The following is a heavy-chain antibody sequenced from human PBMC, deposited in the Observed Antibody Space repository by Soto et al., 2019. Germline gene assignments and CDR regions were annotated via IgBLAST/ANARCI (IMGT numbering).Heavy chain of an antibody. CDR3: ARAIPGYSGGATCYSGWFDP. Sequence: QVQLVQSGAEVKKPGASVKVSCKASGYTFTNYDINWVRQATGQGPEYMGSMNPNSGKIGYVQKFQGRVTMTSNTTIITAYMERNSPRFEDTAVYYCARAIPGYSGGATCYSGWFDPWGQGTLVTVSS. CDR1: GYTFTNYD. V-gene: IGHV1-8*01. J-gene: IGHJ5*02. D-gene: IGHD2-15*01. CDR2: MNPNSGKI.